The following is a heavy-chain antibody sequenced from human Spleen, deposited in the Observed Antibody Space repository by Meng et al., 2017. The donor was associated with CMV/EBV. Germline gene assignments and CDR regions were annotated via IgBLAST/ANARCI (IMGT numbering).Heavy chain of an antibody. CDR3: ARSHLRFLEWSAKRGFDP. Sequence: IIHGSYFRGWIRLPPGKGLEWIGSIYFSGSTYYNPSLKSRVTISVDTSKNQCSLILSSVTAADTAVYYCARSHLRFLEWSAKRGFDPWGQGTLVTVS. CDR1: IIHGSYF. J-gene: IGHJ5*02. CDR2: IYFSGST. D-gene: IGHD3-3*01. V-gene: IGHV4-39*07.